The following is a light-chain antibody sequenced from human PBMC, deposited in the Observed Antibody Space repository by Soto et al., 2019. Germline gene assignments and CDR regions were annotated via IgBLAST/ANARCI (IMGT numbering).Light chain of an antibody. J-gene: IGKJ3*01. V-gene: IGKV1-5*01. CDR3: QQYNSSPFT. CDR1: QSISSW. CDR2: DAS. Sequence: DIQMTQSPSTLSASVGDRVTITCRASQSISSWLAWYQQKPGKAPKLLIYDASSLESGVPSRFSGSGSGTEFTLTISSLQPDDFATYYCQQYNSSPFTCGPGTKVDIK.